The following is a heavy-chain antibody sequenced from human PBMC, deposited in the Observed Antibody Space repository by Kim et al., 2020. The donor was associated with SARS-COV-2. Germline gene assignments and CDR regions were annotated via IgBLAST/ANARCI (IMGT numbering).Heavy chain of an antibody. Sequence: GGSLRLSCAASGFTFSTYAMSWVRQAPGKGLEWVSGISGSGTDTFYPDSVKGRFTISRANSKNTLYLQMNSLRAEDTAVYYCGKDLGNYFSGTTRGVFD. V-gene: IGHV3-23*01. CDR1: GFTFSTYA. D-gene: IGHD3-10*01. CDR2: ISGSGTDT. J-gene: IGHJ4*01. CDR3: GKDLGNYFSGTTRGVFD.